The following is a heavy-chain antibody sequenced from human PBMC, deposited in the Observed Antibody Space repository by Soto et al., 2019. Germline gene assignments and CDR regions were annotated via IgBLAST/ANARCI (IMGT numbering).Heavy chain of an antibody. D-gene: IGHD3-22*01. CDR1: GFTFSSYA. Sequence: PGGSLRLSCAASGFTFSSYAMHWVRQAPGKGLEWVAVISYDGSNKYYADSVKGRFTISRDNSKNTLYLQMNSLRAEDTAVYYCAREGYYDSSGYYQAPDYWGQGTLVTVSS. CDR2: ISYDGSNK. J-gene: IGHJ4*02. CDR3: AREGYYDSSGYYQAPDY. V-gene: IGHV3-30-3*01.